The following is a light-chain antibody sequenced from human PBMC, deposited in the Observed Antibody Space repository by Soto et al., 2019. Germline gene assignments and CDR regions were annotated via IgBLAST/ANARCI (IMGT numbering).Light chain of an antibody. J-gene: IGKJ1*01. CDR2: DAS. CDR1: QSITTF. CDR3: QQYYSYPRT. V-gene: IGKV1-5*01. Sequence: GDRVTITCRASQSITTFLAWYQQQPGKAPQILIYDASKLEPGVPSRLSGGGSGTEFALTISSLQPDDFATYYCQQYYSYPRTFGQGTKVDI.